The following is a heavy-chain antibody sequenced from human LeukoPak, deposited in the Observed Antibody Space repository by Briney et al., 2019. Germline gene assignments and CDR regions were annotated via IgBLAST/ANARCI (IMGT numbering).Heavy chain of an antibody. CDR2: ISSDGSNT. D-gene: IGHD2-15*01. CDR1: GFTFSSHW. Sequence: PGGSLRLSCAASGFTFSSHWMHWVRQAPGKGLAWVSRISSDGSNTPYVDSVKGRFTISRDNAKNTLYLQMNSLRAEDTAVYYCAREGIWSLDSWGQGTLVTVSS. J-gene: IGHJ4*02. CDR3: AREGIWSLDS. V-gene: IGHV3-74*01.